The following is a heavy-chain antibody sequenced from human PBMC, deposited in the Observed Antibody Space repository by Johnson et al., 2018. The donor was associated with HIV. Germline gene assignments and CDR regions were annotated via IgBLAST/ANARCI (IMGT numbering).Heavy chain of an antibody. CDR3: AKDLERELLALWAFHT. D-gene: IGHD1-1*01. Sequence: VQLVESGGGVVQPGGSLRLSCAASGFTVSSNYMSWVRQAPGKGLEWVSAIGTAGDTYYPGSVRGRFTISRDNSRNTLNLQMDSLREDDTAVYYCAKDLERELLALWAFHTWGQGTVVTVSS. J-gene: IGHJ3*02. CDR1: GFTVSSNY. CDR2: IGTAGDT. V-gene: IGHV3-13*01.